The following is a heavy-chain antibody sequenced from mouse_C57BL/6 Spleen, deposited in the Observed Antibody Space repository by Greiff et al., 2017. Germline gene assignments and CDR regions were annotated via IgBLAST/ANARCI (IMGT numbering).Heavy chain of an antibody. Sequence: QVQLKQSGAELARPGASVKMSCKASGYTFTSYTMHWVKQRPGQGLEWIGYINPSSGYTKYNQKFKDKATLTADKSSSTAYMQLSSLTSEDSAVYYCARYYYGSPFDYWGQGTTLTVSS. V-gene: IGHV1-4*01. CDR2: INPSSGYT. J-gene: IGHJ2*01. CDR1: GYTFTSYT. CDR3: ARYYYGSPFDY. D-gene: IGHD1-1*01.